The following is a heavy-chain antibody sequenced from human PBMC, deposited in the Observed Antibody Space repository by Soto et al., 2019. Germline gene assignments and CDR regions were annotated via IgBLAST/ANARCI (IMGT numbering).Heavy chain of an antibody. CDR2: IFYTGTT. Sequence: SATLSLTCAGPAYSLSSHNWWGWIRQPPGKGLEWIGYIFYTGTTYYNLSLKSRVTMSVDTAKDQFSLKLSSVTAADTAVYYCARTSRFKTGHLDDWGQGTLVTFSS. CDR1: AYSLSSHNW. CDR3: ARTSRFKTGHLDD. J-gene: IGHJ4*02. D-gene: IGHD3-9*01. V-gene: IGHV4-28*01.